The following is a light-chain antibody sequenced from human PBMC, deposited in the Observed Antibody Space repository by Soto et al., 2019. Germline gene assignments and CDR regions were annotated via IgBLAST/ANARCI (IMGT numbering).Light chain of an antibody. CDR3: AAWDDDLNGLV. CDR1: TSNIGSNI. J-gene: IGLJ3*02. Sequence: QSVLTQPPSASGTPGQRITISCSGRTSNIGSNIVSWYHHLPGAAPNLLIYNNNQRPSAVPDRLFASKSGTSASLPISRLQPEDESHDDCAAWDDDLNGLVFGGGTKVTVL. CDR2: NNN. V-gene: IGLV1-44*01.